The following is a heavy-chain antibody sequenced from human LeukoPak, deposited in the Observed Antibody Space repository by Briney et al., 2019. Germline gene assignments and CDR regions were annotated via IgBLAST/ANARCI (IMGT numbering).Heavy chain of an antibody. J-gene: IGHJ4*02. Sequence: GRSLRLSCAASGLTFSNDWMSWVRQAPGKGLEWVANIKEDGSEKYYVDSVKGRFTISRDNAKNSLYLQMNSLRAEDTAVYYCARDGSSFDYWGQGTLVTVSS. V-gene: IGHV3-7*01. CDR2: IKEDGSEK. D-gene: IGHD2-15*01. CDR3: ARDGSSFDY. CDR1: GLTFSNDW.